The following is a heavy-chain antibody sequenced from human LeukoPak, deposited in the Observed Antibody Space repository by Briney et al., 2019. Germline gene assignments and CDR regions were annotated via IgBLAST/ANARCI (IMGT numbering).Heavy chain of an antibody. V-gene: IGHV1-69*04. Sequence: EASVKVSCKASGGTFSSYAISWVRQAPGQGLEWMGRIIPILGIAIYAQKFQGRVTITADKSTSTAYMELSSLRSEDTAVYYCARVSYDSSGYYSRGNPALWFDPWGQGTLVTVSS. CDR1: GGTFSSYA. J-gene: IGHJ5*02. CDR2: IIPILGIA. D-gene: IGHD3-22*01. CDR3: ARVSYDSSGYYSRGNPALWFDP.